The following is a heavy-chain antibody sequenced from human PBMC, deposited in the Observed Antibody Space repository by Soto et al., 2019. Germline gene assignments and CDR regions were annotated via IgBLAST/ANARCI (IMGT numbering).Heavy chain of an antibody. CDR2: TFYRSKWYN. D-gene: IGHD1-26*01. Sequence: QTLSLTCAISGESVSSNSAAWSWIRQSPSRGLEWLGRTFYRSKWYNDYAVSVKGRITINPDTSKNLFSLQLNSVTPEDTAVYYCAKEGGNHYYYYTVDVWGQGTTVTVSS. J-gene: IGHJ6*02. V-gene: IGHV6-1*01. CDR1: GESVSSNSAA. CDR3: AKEGGNHYYYYTVDV.